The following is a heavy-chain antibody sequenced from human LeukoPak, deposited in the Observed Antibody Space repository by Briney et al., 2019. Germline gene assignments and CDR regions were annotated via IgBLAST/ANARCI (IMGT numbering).Heavy chain of an antibody. CDR1: GGSISSYY. CDR3: ARGYSYGLADY. CDR2: IYYSGST. J-gene: IGHJ4*02. Sequence: PSETLSLTCTVSGGSISSYYWSWIRQPPGKGLEWIGYIYYSGSTNYNPSLKSRVTISVDTSKNQFSLKLSSVTAADTAVYYCARGYSYGLADYWGQGTLVTVSS. D-gene: IGHD5-18*01. V-gene: IGHV4-59*01.